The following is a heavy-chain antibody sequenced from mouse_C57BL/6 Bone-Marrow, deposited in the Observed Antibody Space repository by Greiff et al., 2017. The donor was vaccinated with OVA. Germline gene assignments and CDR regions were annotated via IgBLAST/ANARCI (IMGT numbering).Heavy chain of an antibody. D-gene: IGHD2-5*01. J-gene: IGHJ1*03. CDR1: GFTFSDAW. CDR3: TRPDYSNYVYWYFDV. CDR2: IRNKANNHAT. V-gene: IGHV6-6*01. Sequence: DVKLVESGGGLVQPGGSMKLSCAASGFTFSDAWMDWVRQSPEKGLEWVAEIRNKANNHATYYAESVKGRFTISRDDSKSSVYLQMNSLRAEDTGIYYCTRPDYSNYVYWYFDVWGTGTTVTVSS.